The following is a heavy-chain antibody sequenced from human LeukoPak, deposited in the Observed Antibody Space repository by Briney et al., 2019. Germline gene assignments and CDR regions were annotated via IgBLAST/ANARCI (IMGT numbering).Heavy chain of an antibody. CDR3: ARDSSGYYYNYYYYYMDV. Sequence: SEILSLTCSVSGGSMNSYYWSWIRQSPGKGLEWIGYIYNSGSTNYNPSLQSRVTISVDTSKNQFSLKLYSVTAADTAVYYCARDSSGYYYNYYYYYMDVWGKGTTVTVSS. V-gene: IGHV4-59*01. CDR1: GGSMNSYY. CDR2: IYNSGST. J-gene: IGHJ6*03. D-gene: IGHD3-22*01.